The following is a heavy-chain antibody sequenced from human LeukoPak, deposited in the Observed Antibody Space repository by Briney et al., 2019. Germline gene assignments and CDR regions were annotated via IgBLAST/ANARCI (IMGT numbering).Heavy chain of an antibody. J-gene: IGHJ4*02. CDR3: AKSGGSSGWLY. CDR2: ISGSGGGT. Sequence: TGGPLRLSCAASGFTFSSSAMSWVRQAPGKGLEWLSGISGSGGGTYYADSVKGRFTISRDDSKNTLYLQMHSLRAEDTAVYYCAKSGGSSGWLYWGQGTLVTVSS. D-gene: IGHD6-19*01. CDR1: GFTFSSSA. V-gene: IGHV3-23*01.